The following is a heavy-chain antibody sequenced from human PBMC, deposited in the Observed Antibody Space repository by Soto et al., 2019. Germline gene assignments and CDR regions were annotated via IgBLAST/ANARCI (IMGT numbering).Heavy chain of an antibody. CDR3: ARAECDGGSCYTLVGLRYGMDV. Sequence: QVQLVESGGGVVQPGRSLRLSCAASGFTFSSYAMYWVRQAPGKGLEWVAVISYDGNNKYYADSVKGRFTISRDNSKNTLYLQMNSLRAGDTAVYYCARAECDGGSCYTLVGLRYGMDVWGQGTTVTVSS. CDR1: GFTFSSYA. J-gene: IGHJ6*02. D-gene: IGHD2-15*01. CDR2: ISYDGNNK. V-gene: IGHV3-30-3*01.